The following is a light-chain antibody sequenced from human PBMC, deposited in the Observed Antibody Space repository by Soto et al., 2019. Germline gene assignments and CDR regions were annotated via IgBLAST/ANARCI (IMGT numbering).Light chain of an antibody. CDR1: SSSIGSNT. Sequence: QPVLTQAPSASGTPGQRVTISCSGSSSSIGSNTVSWYQQVPGTAPKLLIYSNDQWPSGVPDRFSGSKSGTSASLAIGGLQSEDEADYYCAAWDGSLNGWVFGGGTKLTVL. CDR3: AAWDGSLNGWV. V-gene: IGLV1-44*01. J-gene: IGLJ3*02. CDR2: SND.